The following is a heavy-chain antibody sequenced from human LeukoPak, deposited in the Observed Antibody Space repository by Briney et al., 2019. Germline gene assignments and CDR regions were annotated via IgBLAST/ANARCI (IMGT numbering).Heavy chain of an antibody. CDR3: ARVQWGEEVAAAGTEDY. CDR1: GGAINSYH. V-gene: IGHV4-59*12. J-gene: IGHJ4*02. D-gene: IGHD6-13*01. CDR2: IYYIGSP. Sequence: NPSETLSLTCTVSGGAINSYHWTWIRQPPGKGLEWIASIYYIGSPKYNPSLKSRVTMSVDTSKNQFSLKLSSVTAADTAVYYCARVQWGEEVAAAGTEDYWGQGTLVTVSS.